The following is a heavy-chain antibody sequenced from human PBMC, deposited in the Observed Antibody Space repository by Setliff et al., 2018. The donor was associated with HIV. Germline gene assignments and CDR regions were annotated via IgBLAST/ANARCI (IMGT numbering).Heavy chain of an antibody. CDR1: GFTFSSYW. V-gene: IGHV3-21*05. CDR2: ISRSSSYI. D-gene: IGHD3-22*01. J-gene: IGHJ4*02. Sequence: GGSLRLSCTASGFTFSSYWMHWVRQAPGKGLVWVSYISRSSSYINYADSVKGRFTISRDNAKNSLYLQMNSLRAEDTAVYYCARGGNFYYDSSSSLCDYWGQGALVTVS. CDR3: ARGGNFYYDSSSSLCDY.